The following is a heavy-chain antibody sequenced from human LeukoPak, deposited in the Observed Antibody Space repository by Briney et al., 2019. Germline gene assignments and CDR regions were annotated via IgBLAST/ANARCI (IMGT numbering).Heavy chain of an antibody. D-gene: IGHD3-10*01. CDR3: ARPLMYYYGSETYFWFDP. CDR2: ISYDGSNK. Sequence: GGSLRLSCAASGFTFSSYAMHWVRQAPGKGLEWVAVISYDGSNKYYADSVKGRFTISRDNSKNSLSLQMNSLRAEDTAVYYCARPLMYYYGSETYFWFDPWGQGTLVTVSS. J-gene: IGHJ5*02. CDR1: GFTFSSYA. V-gene: IGHV3-30*04.